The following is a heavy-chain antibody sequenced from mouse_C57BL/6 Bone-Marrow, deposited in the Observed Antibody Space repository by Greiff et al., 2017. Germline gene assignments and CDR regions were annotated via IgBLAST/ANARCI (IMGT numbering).Heavy chain of an antibody. Sequence: VMLVESGAELVRPGTSVKMSCKASGYTFTNYWIGWAKQRPGHGLEWIGDIYPGGGYTNYNEKFKGKATLTADKSSSTAYMQFSSLTSEDSAIYYCARGGTGDFDYWGQGTTLTVSS. CDR2: IYPGGGYT. CDR3: ARGGTGDFDY. V-gene: IGHV1-63*01. J-gene: IGHJ2*01. CDR1: GYTFTNYW. D-gene: IGHD4-1*01.